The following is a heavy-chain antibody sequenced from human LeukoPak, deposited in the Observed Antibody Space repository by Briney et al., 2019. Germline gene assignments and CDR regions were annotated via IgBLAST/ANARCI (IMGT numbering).Heavy chain of an antibody. D-gene: IGHD6-13*01. CDR2: IYPGDSDT. J-gene: IGHJ4*02. CDR1: GYSFTTYW. CDR3: ARHTRYSSWPPEFDY. Sequence: GESLKISCKGSGYSFTTYWIGWVRQMPGKGLEWMGIIYPGDSDTRYSPSFQGQVTISADKSISTAYLQWSSLKASDTAMYYCARHTRYSSWPPEFDYWGQGTLVTVSS. V-gene: IGHV5-51*01.